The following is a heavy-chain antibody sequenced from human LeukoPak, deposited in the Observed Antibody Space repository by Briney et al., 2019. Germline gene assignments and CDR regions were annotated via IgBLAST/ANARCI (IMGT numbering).Heavy chain of an antibody. CDR3: ARLATYSSSWYHGWFDP. CDR2: IYYSGST. J-gene: IGHJ5*02. D-gene: IGHD6-13*01. CDR1: GGSISSYY. Sequence: PSETLSLTCTVSGGSISSYYWSWIRQPPGKGLEWIGYIYYSGSTNYNPSLESRVTLSLHTSKSQFSLELTSVTAADTAVYYCARLATYSSSWYHGWFDPWGQGTLVTVSS. V-gene: IGHV4-59*08.